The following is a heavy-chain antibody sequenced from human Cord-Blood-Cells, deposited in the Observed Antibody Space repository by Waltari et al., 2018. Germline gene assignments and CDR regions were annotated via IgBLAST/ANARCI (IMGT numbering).Heavy chain of an antibody. D-gene: IGHD3-16*01. J-gene: IGHJ4*02. V-gene: IGHV4-34*01. Sequence: QVQLQQWGAGLLKPSETLSLTCAVYGGSFSGYYWSWIRQPPGKGLEWIGEINHGGSTNSDPSLTSRVTISVDTSKNQFSLKLSSVTAADTAVYYCARGSGWGLFDYWGQGTLVTVSS. CDR3: ARGSGWGLFDY. CDR2: INHGGST. CDR1: GGSFSGYY.